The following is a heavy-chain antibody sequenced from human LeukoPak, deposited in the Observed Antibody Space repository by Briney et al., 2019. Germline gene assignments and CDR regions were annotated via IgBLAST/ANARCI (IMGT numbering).Heavy chain of an antibody. CDR3: ARAQRDYYDSSGYYPFDY. V-gene: IGHV3-74*01. D-gene: IGHD3-22*01. J-gene: IGHJ4*02. CDR2: IKSDGSST. Sequence: PGGSLRLSCAASGFTFGSYGMSWVRQAPGKGLVWVSRIKSDGSSTSYADSVKGRFTISRDNAKNTQYLQMNSLRAEDTAVYYCARAQRDYYDSSGYYPFDYWGQGTLVTVSS. CDR1: GFTFGSYG.